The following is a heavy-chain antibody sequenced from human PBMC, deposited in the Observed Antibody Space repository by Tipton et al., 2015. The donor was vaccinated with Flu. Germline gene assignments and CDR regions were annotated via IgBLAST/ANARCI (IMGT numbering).Heavy chain of an antibody. Sequence: TLSLTCAVYGGSFSGYYWSWIRQPPGKGLEWIGEINHSGSTNYNPSLKSRVTISGDTPKNQFSLKLSSVTAADTAVYYCATHCVGVCSHAFDIWGQGTMVTVSS. V-gene: IGHV4-34*01. D-gene: IGHD2-21*02. CDR1: GGSFSGYY. CDR2: INHSGST. J-gene: IGHJ3*02. CDR3: ATHCVGVCSHAFDI.